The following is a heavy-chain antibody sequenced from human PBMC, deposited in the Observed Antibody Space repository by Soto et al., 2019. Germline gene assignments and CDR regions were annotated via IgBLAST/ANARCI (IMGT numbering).Heavy chain of an antibody. CDR2: ISGSGGRT. D-gene: IGHD6-13*01. CDR1: AFTLRNYV. CDR3: AKVSAGYSSSWNPSVRGYFDY. V-gene: IGHV3-23*01. J-gene: IGHJ4*02. Sequence: PGVPVRLSCSASAFTLRNYVMSWVRQAPGKGLEWVSAISGSGGRTYYADSAKGRFTISRDNSENTLYLQMNSLRAEDTAVYYCAKVSAGYSSSWNPSVRGYFDYLGQGTLVTVSS.